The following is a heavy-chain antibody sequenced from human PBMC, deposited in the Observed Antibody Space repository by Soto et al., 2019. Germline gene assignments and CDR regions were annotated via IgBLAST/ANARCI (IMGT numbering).Heavy chain of an antibody. D-gene: IGHD3-3*01. CDR3: ARDRQFLEWPPDGDYYYMDV. CDR1: GFTFSSYS. V-gene: IGHV3-48*01. Sequence: GGSLRLSCAASGFTFSSYSMNWVRQAPGKGLEWVSYISSSSSTIYYADSVKGRFTISRDNAKNSLYLQMNSLRAEDTAVYYCARDRQFLEWPPDGDYYYMDVWGKGTTVTVSS. J-gene: IGHJ6*03. CDR2: ISSSSSTI.